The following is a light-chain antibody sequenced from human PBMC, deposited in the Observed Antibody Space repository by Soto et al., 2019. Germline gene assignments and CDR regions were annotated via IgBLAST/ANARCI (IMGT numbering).Light chain of an antibody. CDR1: QSVSSTY. CDR2: GAS. Sequence: EFVLTQSPDTLSLSPGERATLSCRASQSVSSTYIAWYQQKPGQAPRLLIYGASSRSTGIPDRFSGSGSGTDFTLTISRLEPEDIATYFCQKYDTAPLTFGGGTKVEI. CDR3: QKYDTAPLT. V-gene: IGKV3-20*01. J-gene: IGKJ4*01.